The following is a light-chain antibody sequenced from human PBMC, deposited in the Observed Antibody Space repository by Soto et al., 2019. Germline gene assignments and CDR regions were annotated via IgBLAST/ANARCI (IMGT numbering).Light chain of an antibody. J-gene: IGKJ2*01. CDR2: AAS. Sequence: DIQMTQSPSSLSASVGDRVTITCRASQSISSYLNWYQQKPGKAPKLLIYAASSLQSGVPSRFSGSGSGKYFTLTISSLQPEDFATYYCQQSYSTPLYTFGQGTKLEIK. V-gene: IGKV1-39*01. CDR3: QQSYSTPLYT. CDR1: QSISSY.